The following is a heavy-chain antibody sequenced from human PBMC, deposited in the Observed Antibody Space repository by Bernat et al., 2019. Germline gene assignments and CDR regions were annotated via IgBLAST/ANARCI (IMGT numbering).Heavy chain of an antibody. V-gene: IGHV3-48*01. CDR2: ISSSSSTL. CDR1: GFTFSSYS. J-gene: IGHJ4*02. CDR3: ARSGYSSGGLDY. Sequence: EVQLLESGGGLLQPGGSLRLSCAASGFTFSSYSMNWVRQAPGKGLEWVSYISSSSSTLYYADSGKGRFTTSRDNSKNTLYLQMNSLRAEDTAVYYCARSGYSSGGLDYWGQGTLVTVSS. D-gene: IGHD6-19*01.